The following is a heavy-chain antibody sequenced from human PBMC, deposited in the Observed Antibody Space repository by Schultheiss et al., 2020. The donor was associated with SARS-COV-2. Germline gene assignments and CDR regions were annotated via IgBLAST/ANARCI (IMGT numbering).Heavy chain of an antibody. Sequence: GGSLRLSCAASGFTFSNAWMSWVRQAPGKGLEWVSYISSSGSTIYYADSVKGRVTISRDNAKNSLYLQMNTLRPEDTALYFCVKDSCSGGRCYGFDSWGQEAWSPSPQ. V-gene: IGHV3-11*01. CDR3: VKDSCSGGRCYGFDS. CDR2: ISSSGSTI. D-gene: IGHD2-15*01. J-gene: IGHJ4*01. CDR1: GFTFSNAW.